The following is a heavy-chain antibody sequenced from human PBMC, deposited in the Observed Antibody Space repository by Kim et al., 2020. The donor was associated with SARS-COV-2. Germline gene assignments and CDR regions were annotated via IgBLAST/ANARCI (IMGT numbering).Heavy chain of an antibody. Sequence: GGSLRLSCAASGFSFSAHAMSWVRQAPGQGLEWVASITSDAATTYYADSVAGRFTISRDNSRNTLFLQSNSLRADDTAVYYCAKDRPNYYGSNGNYYRIGVDCWGQGTLVTVSS. CDR2: ITSDAATT. CDR1: GFSFSAHA. CDR3: AKDRPNYYGSNGNYYRIGVDC. J-gene: IGHJ4*02. V-gene: IGHV3-23*01. D-gene: IGHD3-10*01.